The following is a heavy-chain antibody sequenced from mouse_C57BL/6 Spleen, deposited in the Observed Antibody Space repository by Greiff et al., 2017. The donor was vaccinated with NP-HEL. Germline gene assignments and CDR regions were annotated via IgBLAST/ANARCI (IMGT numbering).Heavy chain of an antibody. CDR1: GYAFTNYL. V-gene: IGHV1-54*01. D-gene: IGHD2-12*01. CDR2: INPGSGGT. J-gene: IGHJ3*01. CDR3: ARSYDEGTWFAY. Sequence: VQLVESGAELVRPGTSVKVSCKASGYAFTNYLIEWVKQRPGQGLEWIGVINPGSGGTNYNEKFKGKATLTADKSSSTAYMQLSSLTSEDSAVYFCARSYDEGTWFAYWGQGTLVTVSA.